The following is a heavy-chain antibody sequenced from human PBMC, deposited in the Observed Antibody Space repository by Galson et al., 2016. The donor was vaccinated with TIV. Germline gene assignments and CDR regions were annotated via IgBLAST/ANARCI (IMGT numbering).Heavy chain of an antibody. Sequence: SLRLSCAASGLSVSINDMTWVRQAPGKGLEWVSLISDGGKTYYSDSVKGRFTGSRDNSKNTLYLQMNSLRVEDTAVYYCARDRVVDATYYYYYYGMDVWGQGTAVTVSS. CDR2: ISDGGKT. V-gene: IGHV3-66*02. D-gene: IGHD2-15*01. J-gene: IGHJ6*02. CDR1: GLSVSIND. CDR3: ARDRVVDATYYYYYYGMDV.